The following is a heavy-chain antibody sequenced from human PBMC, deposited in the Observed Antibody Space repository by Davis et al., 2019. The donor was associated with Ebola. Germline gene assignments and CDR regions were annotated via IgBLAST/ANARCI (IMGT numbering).Heavy chain of an antibody. CDR2: INNSGNT. CDR3: ARTTRASGWFLDY. Sequence: MPSETLSLTCTVSGGSISSYYWSWIRQPPGKGLEWIGEINNSGNTNYNTSLKSRVTISVDTSKNQFSMKLSSVTAADTAVYYCARTTRASGWFLDYWGQGALVTVSS. CDR1: GGSISSYY. V-gene: IGHV4-34*01. D-gene: IGHD6-19*01. J-gene: IGHJ4*02.